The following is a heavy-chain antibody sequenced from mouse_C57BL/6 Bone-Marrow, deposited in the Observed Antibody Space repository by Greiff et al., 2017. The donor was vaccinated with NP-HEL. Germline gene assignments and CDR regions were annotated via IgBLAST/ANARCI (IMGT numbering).Heavy chain of an antibody. J-gene: IGHJ1*03. CDR3: ARTWLLQKYFDV. D-gene: IGHD2-3*01. Sequence: QVQLQQPGAELVRPGTSVKLSCKASGYTFTSYWMHWVKQRPGQGLEWIGVIDPSDSYTNYNQKFKGKATLTVDTSSSTAYMQLSSLTSEDSAVYYCARTWLLQKYFDVWGTGTTVTVSS. CDR1: GYTFTSYW. V-gene: IGHV1-59*01. CDR2: IDPSDSYT.